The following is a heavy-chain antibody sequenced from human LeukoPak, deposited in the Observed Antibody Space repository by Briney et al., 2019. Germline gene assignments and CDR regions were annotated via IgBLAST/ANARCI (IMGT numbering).Heavy chain of an antibody. V-gene: IGHV4-39*07. J-gene: IGHJ4*02. Sequence: SETLSLTCTVSGDSISSSNYYWAWIRQPPGKGLEWIGSIFYSGTTYYSSSLKSRVTISVDTSKNQFSLKLSSVTAADTAVYYCARDSSGTVTTPLAYWGQGTLVTVSS. CDR1: GDSISSSNYY. D-gene: IGHD4-17*01. CDR2: IFYSGTT. CDR3: ARDSSGTVTTPLAY.